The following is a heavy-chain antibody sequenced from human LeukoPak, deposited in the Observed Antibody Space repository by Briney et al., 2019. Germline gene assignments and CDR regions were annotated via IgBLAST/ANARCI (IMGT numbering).Heavy chain of an antibody. Sequence: PSETLSLTCTVSGGSISSYFWTWIRPPPGKGVEWIGSVYYTGSTNYNPSLKSRVTISLDTSKNQFSLKLTSVTAADTAVYYCARSRGYIYGSDYWGQGTLVTVSS. CDR1: GGSISSYF. V-gene: IGHV4-59*08. CDR3: ARSRGYIYGSDY. J-gene: IGHJ4*02. D-gene: IGHD5-18*01. CDR2: VYYTGST.